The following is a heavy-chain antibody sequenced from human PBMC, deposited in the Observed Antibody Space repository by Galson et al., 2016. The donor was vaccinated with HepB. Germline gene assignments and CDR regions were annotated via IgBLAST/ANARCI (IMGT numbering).Heavy chain of an antibody. J-gene: IGHJ6*04. Sequence: SVKVSCKASGYTFTGYYMHWVRQAPGQGLEWMGWINPYNGGTNFTQKFQGRVTLTTDTSINTVYMELSGLISDDTATYYCARDWGSTGTACGLDAWGKGTTVTVSS. V-gene: IGHV1-2*02. CDR1: GYTFTGYY. D-gene: IGHD1-1*01. CDR2: INPYNGGT. CDR3: ARDWGSTGTACGLDA.